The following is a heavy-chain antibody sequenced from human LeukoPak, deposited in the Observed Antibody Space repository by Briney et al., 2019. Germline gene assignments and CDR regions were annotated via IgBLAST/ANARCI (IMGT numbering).Heavy chain of an antibody. Sequence: PGGSLRLSCAASGFIFSSYAMTWVRQAPGKGPEWVSAITGSGGGTYYADSVKSRFTISRDNAKNTLYLQMSSLRVEDTAVYYCANGYTSTYYNALDIRGQGTMVTVSS. V-gene: IGHV3-23*01. CDR3: ANGYTSTYYNALDI. J-gene: IGHJ3*02. CDR2: ITGSGGGT. D-gene: IGHD3-16*02. CDR1: GFIFSSYA.